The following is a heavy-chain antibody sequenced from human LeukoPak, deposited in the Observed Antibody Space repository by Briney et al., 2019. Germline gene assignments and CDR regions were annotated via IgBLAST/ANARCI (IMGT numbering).Heavy chain of an antibody. CDR1: GFTFSSYA. J-gene: IGHJ4*02. D-gene: IGHD5-24*01. V-gene: IGHV3-64*01. CDR3: ARDRGEMATGRVDY. CDR2: ISSNGGST. Sequence: GGSLRLSCAASGFTFSSYAMHWVRQAPGKGLEYVSAISSNGGSTYYANSVKGRFTISRDNSKNTLYLQMGSLSAEDMAVYYCARDRGEMATGRVDYWGQGTLVTVSS.